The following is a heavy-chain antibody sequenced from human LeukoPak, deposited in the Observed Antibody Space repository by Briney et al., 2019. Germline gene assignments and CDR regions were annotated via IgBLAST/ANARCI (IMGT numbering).Heavy chain of an antibody. D-gene: IGHD3-22*01. CDR2: IYSRGGT. Sequence: GGSLRLSCAVSGFSVSNNYMNWVRQAPGKGLEWVSLIYSRGGTSYADSVKGRFTISRDSSKNTLFLQMNSLRVEDTAVYYCASLKGLFDYFDYWGQGILVTVYS. V-gene: IGHV3-53*01. J-gene: IGHJ4*02. CDR1: GFSVSNNY. CDR3: ASLKGLFDYFDY.